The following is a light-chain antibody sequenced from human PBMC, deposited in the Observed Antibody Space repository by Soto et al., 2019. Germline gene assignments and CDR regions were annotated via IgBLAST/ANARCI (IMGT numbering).Light chain of an antibody. CDR1: SSDVGAYNY. CDR3: SSFTRSNPYV. V-gene: IGLV2-14*03. J-gene: IGLJ1*01. Sequence: QSALTQPASVSGSPGQSITISCTGTSSDVGAYNYVSWYQQHPGKVPKLMIYDVSDRPSGVSNRFSGSKSGNTASLTISGFQAEDEADYYCSSFTRSNPYVFGTGTKLTVL. CDR2: DVS.